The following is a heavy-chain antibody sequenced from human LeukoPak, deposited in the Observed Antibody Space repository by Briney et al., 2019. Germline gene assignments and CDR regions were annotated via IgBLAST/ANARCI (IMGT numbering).Heavy chain of an antibody. CDR3: VLGRWEPTGSY. J-gene: IGHJ4*02. CDR2: ISHNGKS. CDR1: GGSFSGYY. V-gene: IGHV4-34*01. D-gene: IGHD1-26*01. Sequence: PSETLSLTCAVYGGSFSGYYRSWIRQPPGKGLEWIGEISHNGKSNYNPSLKSRVTISVDTSRNQFSLRLTSVTAADTGVYYCVLGRWEPTGSYWGQGTLVTISS.